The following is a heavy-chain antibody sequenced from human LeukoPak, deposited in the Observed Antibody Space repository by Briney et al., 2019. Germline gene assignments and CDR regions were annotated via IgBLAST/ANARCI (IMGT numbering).Heavy chain of an antibody. CDR2: ISGSGGST. J-gene: IGHJ5*02. CDR1: GFTFSSYS. D-gene: IGHD6-13*01. Sequence: PGGSLRLSCVDSGFTFSSYSMNWVRQAPGKGLEWVSAISGSGGSTYYADSVKGRFTISRDNSKNTLYLQMNSLRAEDTAVYYCAKYPGIAAAGTGRWFDPWGQGTLVTVSS. CDR3: AKYPGIAAAGTGRWFDP. V-gene: IGHV3-23*01.